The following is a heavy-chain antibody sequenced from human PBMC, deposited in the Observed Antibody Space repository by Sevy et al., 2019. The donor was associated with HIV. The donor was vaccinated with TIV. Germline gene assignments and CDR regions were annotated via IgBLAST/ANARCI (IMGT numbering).Heavy chain of an antibody. CDR2: ISWNSNNI. D-gene: IGHD1-1*01. V-gene: IGHV3-9*01. J-gene: IGHJ4*02. CDR3: AKDISLQPHRYFDY. CDR1: GFTFDDYA. Sequence: GGSLRLSCVASGFTFDDYAMHWVRQAPGKGLEWVSGISWNSNNIRYADSVKGRFTMSRDNAKNSLHLQMNSLRADDTAFCYCAKDISLQPHRYFDYWGQGTLVTVSS.